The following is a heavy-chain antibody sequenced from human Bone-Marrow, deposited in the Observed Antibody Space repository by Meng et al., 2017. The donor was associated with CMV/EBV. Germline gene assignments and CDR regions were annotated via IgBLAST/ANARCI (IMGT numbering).Heavy chain of an antibody. CDR2: INHSGST. Sequence: VQLQEWGAGLLKPSETLSLTCAVYGGSFSGYYWSWIRQPPGKGLEWIGEINHSGSTNYNPSLKIRVTISVDTSKNQFSLKLSSVTAADTAVYYCARGRHIAARPFYYWGQGTLVTVSS. J-gene: IGHJ4*02. V-gene: IGHV4-34*01. D-gene: IGHD6-6*01. CDR1: GGSFSGYY. CDR3: ARGRHIAARPFYY.